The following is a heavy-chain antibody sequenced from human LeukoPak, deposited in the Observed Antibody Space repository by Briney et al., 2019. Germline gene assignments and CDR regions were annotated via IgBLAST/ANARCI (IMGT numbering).Heavy chain of an antibody. D-gene: IGHD1-14*01. CDR3: ARHFDHPTAYFDS. J-gene: IGHJ4*02. V-gene: IGHV4-39*01. CDR2: VYSGGMT. CDR1: GGSISSGDYY. Sequence: SETQSLTCTVTGGSISSGDYYWSWLRQPPGKGLEWIASVYSGGMTFYSPSRKSRLTISADTSRNHFSLRLSSVTAADTALYFCARHFDHPTAYFDSWGQGSLVTVSS.